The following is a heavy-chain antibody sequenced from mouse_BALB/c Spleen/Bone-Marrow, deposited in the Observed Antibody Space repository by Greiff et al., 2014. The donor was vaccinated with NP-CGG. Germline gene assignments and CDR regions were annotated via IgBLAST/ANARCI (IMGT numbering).Heavy chain of an antibody. Sequence: QVQLQQSGAELMKPGASVKISCKATGYTFSSYWIEWVNQRPGHGLAWIGEILPGSGTTHYNEKFKDKATFTADTSSNTAYMQLSSLTSEDSAVYYCARGGYDTSIFAYWGQGTLVTVSA. J-gene: IGHJ3*01. D-gene: IGHD2-3*01. CDR3: ARGGYDTSIFAY. CDR1: GYTFSSYW. CDR2: ILPGSGTT. V-gene: IGHV1-9*01.